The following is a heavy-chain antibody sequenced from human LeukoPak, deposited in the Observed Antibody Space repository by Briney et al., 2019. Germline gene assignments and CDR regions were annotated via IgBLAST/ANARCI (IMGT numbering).Heavy chain of an antibody. CDR1: GFTFSSYS. J-gene: IGHJ4*02. CDR3: ARLDYYGSGSYFDY. D-gene: IGHD3-10*01. V-gene: IGHV3-48*04. CDR2: ISSSGSTI. Sequence: TGGSLRLSCAASGFTFSSYSMNWVRQAPGKGLEWVSYISSSGSTIYYADSVKGRFTISRDNARNSLYLQMNSLRAEDTAVYYCARLDYYGSGSYFDYWGQGTLVTVSS.